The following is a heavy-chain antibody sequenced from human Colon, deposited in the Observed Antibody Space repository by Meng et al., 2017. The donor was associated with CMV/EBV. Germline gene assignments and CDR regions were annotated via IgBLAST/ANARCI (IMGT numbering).Heavy chain of an antibody. CDR1: GFSFSAYA. Sequence: GESLKISCAASGFSFSAYAMHGVRQAPGEGLDWVAGMSYDGNNQYYADSVKGRFTISRDNSKNTLFLQMNSLRAEDTAVYYCVKDMYGGHSKILDFWGQGTLVTVSS. V-gene: IGHV3-30*04. D-gene: IGHD2-21*02. CDR2: MSYDGNNQ. CDR3: VKDMYGGHSKILDF. J-gene: IGHJ4*02.